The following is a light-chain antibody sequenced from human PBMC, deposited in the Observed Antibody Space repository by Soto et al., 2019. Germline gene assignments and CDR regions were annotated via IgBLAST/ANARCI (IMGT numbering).Light chain of an antibody. CDR3: GSYASATLI. V-gene: IGLV2-14*03. CDR1: SSDIGAYDY. J-gene: IGLJ2*01. Sequence: QLVLTQPASVSGSPGQSITISCTGTSSDIGAYDYVSWFQQYSGKAPTLIIYEVRFRPSGVSSRFSGSKSGNTASLTISGLQTEDEADYYCGSYASATLIFGGGTKLTVL. CDR2: EVR.